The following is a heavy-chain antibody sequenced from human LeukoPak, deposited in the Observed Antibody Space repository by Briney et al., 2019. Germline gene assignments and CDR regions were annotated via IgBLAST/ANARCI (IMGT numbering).Heavy chain of an antibody. D-gene: IGHD1/OR15-1a*01. V-gene: IGHV3-21*01. CDR2: ISSSSSYI. CDR3: ARDPTTRVERGWFDP. Sequence: GGSLRLSCAASGFTFSTYTMNWVRQAPGKGLEWVSSISSSSSYIDYADSVKGRFTISRDNAKNSLYLQMNSLRAEDTAMYYCARDPTTRVERGWFDPWGQGTLVTVSS. CDR1: GFTFSTYT. J-gene: IGHJ5*02.